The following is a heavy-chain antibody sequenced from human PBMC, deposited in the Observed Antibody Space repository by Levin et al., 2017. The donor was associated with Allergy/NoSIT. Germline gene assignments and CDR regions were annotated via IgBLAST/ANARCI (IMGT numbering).Heavy chain of an antibody. J-gene: IGHJ4*02. CDR1: GFTFSNFA. Sequence: GGSLRLSCAASGFTFSNFAMAWVRQAPGKGLEWLSSISGTRGRTVYADSVKGRFTISRDNSQNTLYLQLNTLRAEDTAVYHCAKDRSDGAISWYDFDYWGQGTLVSVSS. V-gene: IGHV3-23*01. CDR3: AKDRSDGAISWYDFDY. D-gene: IGHD6-13*01. CDR2: ISGTRGRT.